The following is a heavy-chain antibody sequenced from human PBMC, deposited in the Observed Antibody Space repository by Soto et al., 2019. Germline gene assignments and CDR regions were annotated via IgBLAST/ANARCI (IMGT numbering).Heavy chain of an antibody. J-gene: IGHJ4*02. CDR2: IRSKANSYAT. CDR1: GFTFSGSA. Sequence: PGRSLRLSCAASGFTFSGSATHWVRQASGKGLEWVGRIRSKANSYATAYAASVKGRFTISRDDSKNTAYLQMNSLKTEDTAVYYCTTYPLYYDILTGYSHLDYCGQGTLVTVSS. CDR3: TTYPLYYDILTGYSHLDY. V-gene: IGHV3-73*01. D-gene: IGHD3-9*01.